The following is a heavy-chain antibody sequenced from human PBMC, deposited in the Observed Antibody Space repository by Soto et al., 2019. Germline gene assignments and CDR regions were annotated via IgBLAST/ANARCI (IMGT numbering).Heavy chain of an antibody. Sequence: GGSLRLSCAASGCTFSSYGMHWVRQAPGKGLEWVAVIWYDGSNKYYADSVKGRFTISRDNSKNTLYLQMNSLRAEDTAVYYCAREGIAVAAVHFDYWGQGTLVTVSS. CDR1: GCTFSSYG. D-gene: IGHD6-19*01. CDR2: IWYDGSNK. CDR3: AREGIAVAAVHFDY. V-gene: IGHV3-33*01. J-gene: IGHJ4*02.